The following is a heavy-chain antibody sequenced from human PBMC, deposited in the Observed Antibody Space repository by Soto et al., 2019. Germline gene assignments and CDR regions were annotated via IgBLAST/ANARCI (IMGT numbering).Heavy chain of an antibody. CDR2: ISGSGADT. J-gene: IGHJ4*02. V-gene: IGHV3-23*01. CDR3: AKDTGRGGGSVFDY. D-gene: IGHD2-15*01. CDR1: GFIFSNYA. Sequence: PXESLRLSFAPSGFIFSNYAMSWVRQARGKGLEWVSAISGSGADTYYTESVKGRSTISRDNFKNTLYLQMNSLRAEDTAVYYCAKDTGRGGGSVFDYWGQGTLVTVSS.